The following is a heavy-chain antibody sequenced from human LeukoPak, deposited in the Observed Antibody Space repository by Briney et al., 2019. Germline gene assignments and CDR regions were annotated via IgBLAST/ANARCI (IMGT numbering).Heavy chain of an antibody. V-gene: IGHV3-30*02. CDR3: ARAQDSSGYYPDY. CDR1: GFTFNNYG. Sequence: GGSLRLSCAASGFTFNNYGMHWVRQAPGKGLEWVAFIRYDGGNKYYADSVKGRFTISRDNSKNTLYLQMNSLRAEDTAVYYCARAQDSSGYYPDYWGQGTLVTVSS. D-gene: IGHD3-22*01. J-gene: IGHJ4*02. CDR2: IRYDGGNK.